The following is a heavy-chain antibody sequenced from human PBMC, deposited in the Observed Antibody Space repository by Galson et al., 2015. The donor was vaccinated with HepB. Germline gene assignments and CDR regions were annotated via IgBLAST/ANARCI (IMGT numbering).Heavy chain of an antibody. CDR2: IDPSDSST. V-gene: IGHV5-10-1*01. Sequence: QSGAEVKKPGESLRISCKTSGYSFTNYWISWVRQMPGKGLEWMGRIDPSDSSTNYSPSFQGHVTISADKSINSAYLQWSSLEASDTAMYYCARQRSGAGIDSWGQGTLVTVSS. CDR1: GYSFTNYW. CDR3: ARQRSGAGIDS. D-gene: IGHD1-26*01. J-gene: IGHJ4*02.